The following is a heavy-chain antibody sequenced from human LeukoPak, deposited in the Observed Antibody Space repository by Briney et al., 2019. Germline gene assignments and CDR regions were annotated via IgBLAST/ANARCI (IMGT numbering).Heavy chain of an antibody. J-gene: IGHJ4*02. D-gene: IGHD3-10*01. Sequence: GGSLRLSCAASGFTVSSNYMSWVRQAPGKGLEWVSVIYSGGSTYYADSVKGRFTISRDNAKNSLYLQMNSLRAEDTAVYYCARGYGSGSSHIDYWGQGTLVTVSS. V-gene: IGHV3-66*01. CDR2: IYSGGST. CDR3: ARGYGSGSSHIDY. CDR1: GFTVSSNY.